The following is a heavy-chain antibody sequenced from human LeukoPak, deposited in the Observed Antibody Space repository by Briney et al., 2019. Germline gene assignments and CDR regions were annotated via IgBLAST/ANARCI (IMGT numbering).Heavy chain of an antibody. CDR3: ARKPTYYDILTGYFDY. J-gene: IGHJ4*02. Sequence: PGGSLRLSCAASGFTFSDYYMSWIRQAPGKGLEWVSYISSSSSYTNYADSVKGRFTISRGNAKNSLYLQMNSLRAEDTAVYYCARKPTYYDILTGYFDYWGQGTLVTVSS. CDR2: ISSSSSYT. D-gene: IGHD3-9*01. CDR1: GFTFSDYY. V-gene: IGHV3-11*06.